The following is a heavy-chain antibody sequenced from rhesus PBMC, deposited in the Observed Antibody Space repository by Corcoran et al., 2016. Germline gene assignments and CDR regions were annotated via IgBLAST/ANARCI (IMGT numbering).Heavy chain of an antibody. CDR2: IDGGSGSP. D-gene: IGHD4-23*01. CDR1: GASISSNY. CDR3: ARGYSNYPEYNRFDV. J-gene: IGHJ5-1*01. V-gene: IGHV4-147*01. Sequence: QVQLQESGPGLVKPSETLPLTCAVSGASISSNYWSWIRQPPGKGLEWIGYIDGGSGSPSYHPPHQRRVPISNVTYKNQFALKLISVTAADTAVYYWARGYSNYPEYNRFDVWGAGVLVTVSS.